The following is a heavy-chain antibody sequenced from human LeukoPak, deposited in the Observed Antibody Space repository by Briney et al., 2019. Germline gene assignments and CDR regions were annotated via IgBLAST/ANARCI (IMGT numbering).Heavy chain of an antibody. V-gene: IGHV3-43*02. Sequence: GGSLRLSCAASGFTFDDYAMHWVRQAPGKGLEWVSLISGDGGSTYYADSVKGRFTISRDNSKNSLYLQMNSPRTEDTALYYCAKDMKHGSTPALDYWGQGTLVTVSS. CDR3: AKDMKHGSTPALDY. J-gene: IGHJ4*02. D-gene: IGHD2-2*03. CDR2: ISGDGGST. CDR1: GFTFDDYA.